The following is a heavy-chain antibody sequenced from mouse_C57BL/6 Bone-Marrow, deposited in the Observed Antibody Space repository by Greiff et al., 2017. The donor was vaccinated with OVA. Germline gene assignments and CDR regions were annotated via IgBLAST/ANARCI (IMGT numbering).Heavy chain of an antibody. CDR1: GYTFTSYW. D-gene: IGHD6-2*01. CDR3: ASLSGFAY. J-gene: IGHJ3*01. V-gene: IGHV1-69*01. CDR2: IDPSDSYT. Sequence: GKRQQPGAELVRPGASVKLSCKASGYTFTSYWMHWVKQRPGQGLEWIGEIDPSDSYTNYNQKFKGKSTLTVDKSSSTAYMQLSSLTSEDSAVYYCASLSGFAYWGQGTLVTVSA.